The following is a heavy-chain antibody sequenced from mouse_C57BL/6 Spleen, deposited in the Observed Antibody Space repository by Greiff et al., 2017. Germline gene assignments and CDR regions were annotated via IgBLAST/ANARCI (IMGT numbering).Heavy chain of an antibody. J-gene: IGHJ1*03. Sequence: EVQLVESGGGLVKPGGSLKLSCAASGFTFSDYGMHWVRQAPEKGLEWVAYISPGSSSIYYADKVKGRFTISRDTDKNTLYLQITSLRAEDTAMYDCARDYGSGYWYFDVWGTGTTVTVAS. CDR2: ISPGSSSI. CDR3: ARDYGSGYWYFDV. CDR1: GFTFSDYG. D-gene: IGHD1-1*01. V-gene: IGHV5-17*01.